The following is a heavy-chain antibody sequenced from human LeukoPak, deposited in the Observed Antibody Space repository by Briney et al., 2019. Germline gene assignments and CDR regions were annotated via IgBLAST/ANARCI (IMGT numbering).Heavy chain of an antibody. CDR2: ISYDGNLK. CDR3: ARALRTVWGYYFDY. D-gene: IGHD4-17*01. CDR1: GFKFSNYA. V-gene: IGHV3-30*03. J-gene: IGHJ4*02. Sequence: GGSLRLSCAASGFKFSNYAMHWVRQAPGKGLEWVAVISYDGNLKHYGDSVQGRFTISRDNPKNTLYLEMNSLRAEDTAVYYCARALRTVWGYYFDYWGQGTLVTVSS.